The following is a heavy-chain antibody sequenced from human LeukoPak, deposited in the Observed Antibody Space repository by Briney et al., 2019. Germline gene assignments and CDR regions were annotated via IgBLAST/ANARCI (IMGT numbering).Heavy chain of an antibody. CDR3: ARHIYSGSYYWFDR. D-gene: IGHD1-26*01. J-gene: IGHJ5*02. Sequence: SETLSLTCTVSGGSISSSSSHWGWIRQPPGKGLEWIGSIYYSGSTYYNPSLKSRVTISVDTSKNQFSLKLSSVTAADTAVYYCARHIYSGSYYWFDRWGQGTLVTVSS. V-gene: IGHV4-39*01. CDR2: IYYSGST. CDR1: GGSISSSSSH.